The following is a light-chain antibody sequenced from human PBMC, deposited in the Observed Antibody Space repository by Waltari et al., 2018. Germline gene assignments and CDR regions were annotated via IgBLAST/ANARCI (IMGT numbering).Light chain of an antibody. CDR2: GPD. Sequence: SSDLTQDPSVSVALGQTVRITCHGDTLRRYYASWYQQRPGQAPILVLYGPDNRPSGSPDRFSGSTSGNTASLTSTGAQAEDEADYYCHSRETFSTRLFGGGTRLTV. CDR3: HSRETFSTRL. CDR1: TLRRYY. J-gene: IGLJ2*01. V-gene: IGLV3-19*01.